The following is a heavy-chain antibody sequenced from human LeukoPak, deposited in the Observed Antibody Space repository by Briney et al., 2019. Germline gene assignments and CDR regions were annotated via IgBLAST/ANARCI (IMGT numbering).Heavy chain of an antibody. CDR1: GFSFSYYN. CDR2: ISSSGIDM. V-gene: IGHV3-21*01. D-gene: IGHD3-16*01. Sequence: GGSLRLSCEASGFSFSYYNFNWVRQAPGKGLEWVSSISSSGIDMYYADSLKGRFTISRDNAKNSLYLHMSSLRVEDTAVYYCARDRSHDDAFDLWGQGTMVTVS. J-gene: IGHJ3*01. CDR3: ARDRSHDDAFDL.